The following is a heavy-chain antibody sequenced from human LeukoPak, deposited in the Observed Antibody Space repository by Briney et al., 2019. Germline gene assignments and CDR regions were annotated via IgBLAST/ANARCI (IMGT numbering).Heavy chain of an antibody. CDR3: ARSSYSSSSSV. J-gene: IGHJ3*01. CDR1: GFTFSGFW. CDR2: INSDGSEG. V-gene: IGHV3-7*03. D-gene: IGHD6-6*01. Sequence: GGSLRLSCAVSGFTFSGFWMSWSRQAPGKGLEWVASINSDGSEGYYADVVKGRFTISRDNAKNSLYLQINSLRAEDTAVYYCARSSYSSSSSVWGQGKMVTVSS.